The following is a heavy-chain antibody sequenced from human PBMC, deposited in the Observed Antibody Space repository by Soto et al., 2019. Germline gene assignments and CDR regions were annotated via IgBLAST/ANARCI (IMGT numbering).Heavy chain of an antibody. V-gene: IGHV3-30*18. J-gene: IGHJ4*02. D-gene: IGHD4-17*01. CDR3: AKGFYGDYYFDY. CDR1: GFTFSSYG. Sequence: HPGGSLRLSCAASGFTFSSYGMHWVRQAPGKGLEWVAVISYDGSNKYYADSVKGRFTISRDNSKNTLYLQMNSLRAEDTAVYYCAKGFYGDYYFDYWGQGTLVTVSS. CDR2: ISYDGSNK.